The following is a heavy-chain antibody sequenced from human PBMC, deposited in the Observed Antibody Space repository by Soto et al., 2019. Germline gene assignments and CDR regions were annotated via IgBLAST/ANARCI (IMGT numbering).Heavy chain of an antibody. J-gene: IGHJ3*02. CDR3: ARDDYGTAYAFDI. CDR1: GGSISSYY. Sequence: SETLSLTCTVSGGSISSYYWSWIRQPPGKGLEWIGYIYYSGSTNYNPSLKSRVTISVDTSKNQFSLKLSSVTAADTAVYYCARDDYGTAYAFDIWGQGKMVTVSS. V-gene: IGHV4-59*01. CDR2: IYYSGST. D-gene: IGHD3-10*01.